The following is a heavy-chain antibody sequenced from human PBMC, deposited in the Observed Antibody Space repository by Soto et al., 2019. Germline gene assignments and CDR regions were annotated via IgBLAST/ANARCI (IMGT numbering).Heavy chain of an antibody. J-gene: IGHJ6*02. CDR3: ARGYSSSWYYYYGMDV. V-gene: IGHV3-33*01. CDR2: IWYDGSNK. CDR1: GFTFSSYG. D-gene: IGHD6-13*01. Sequence: LRLSCAASGFTFSSYGMHWVRQAPGKGLEWVAVIWYDGSNKYYADSVKGRFTISRDNSKNTLYLQMNSLRAEDTAVYYCARGYSSSWYYYYGMDVWGQGTTVTVSS.